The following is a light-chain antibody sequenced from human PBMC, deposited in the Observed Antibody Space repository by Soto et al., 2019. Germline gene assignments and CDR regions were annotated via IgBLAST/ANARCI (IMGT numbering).Light chain of an antibody. CDR2: GAS. CDR1: QSVSDNN. CDR3: QQFGSSLYT. V-gene: IGKV3-20*01. J-gene: IGKJ2*01. Sequence: EVVLTQSPGTLSLSPGDRGALSCRASQSVSDNNLAWYQLRPGQAPRLLIYGASRRATDIPDRFSGSGSGTDFTLTISGLEPEDFAVYYCQQFGSSLYTFGQGTKVEIK.